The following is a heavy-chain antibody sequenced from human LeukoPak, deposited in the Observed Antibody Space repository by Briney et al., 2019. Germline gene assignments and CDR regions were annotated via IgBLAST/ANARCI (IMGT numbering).Heavy chain of an antibody. J-gene: IGHJ4*02. Sequence: GSLRLSCAASGFTFSSYAVHWVRQAPGKGLEWVAVISYDGSNKYYADSVKGRFTISRDNSKNTLYLQMNSLRAEDTAVYYCARDINSSGWLQSWGDYWGQGTLVTVSS. CDR2: ISYDGSNK. CDR3: ARDINSSGWLQSWGDY. CDR1: GFTFSSYA. D-gene: IGHD6-19*01. V-gene: IGHV3-30-3*01.